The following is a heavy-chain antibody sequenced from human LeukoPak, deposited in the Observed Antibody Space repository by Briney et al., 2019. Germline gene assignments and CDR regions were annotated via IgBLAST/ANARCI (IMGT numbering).Heavy chain of an antibody. J-gene: IGHJ5*02. CDR1: GGSISSSSYY. Sequence: PSETLSLTCTVSGGSISSSSYYWGWIRQPPGKGLEWIGSIYYSGSTYYNPSLKSRVTISVDTSKNQFSLKLSSVTAADTAVYYCARRITIFGVVIYNWFDPWGQGTLVTVSS. CDR2: IYYSGST. V-gene: IGHV4-39*01. D-gene: IGHD3-3*01. CDR3: ARRITIFGVVIYNWFDP.